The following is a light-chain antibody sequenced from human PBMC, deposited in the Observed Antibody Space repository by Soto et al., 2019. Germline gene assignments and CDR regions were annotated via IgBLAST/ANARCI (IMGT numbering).Light chain of an antibody. Sequence: QSALTQPPSVSGSPGQSVTISCTGTSVDVGTYNHVSWYQQPPGTAPKLMIYDVSNRPSGVPDRFSGSKSGNTASLTISGLQAEDEAEYYCSSYTGSSPLVVFGGGTKLTV. CDR1: SVDVGTYNH. CDR2: DVS. CDR3: SSYTGSSPLVV. V-gene: IGLV2-18*02. J-gene: IGLJ2*01.